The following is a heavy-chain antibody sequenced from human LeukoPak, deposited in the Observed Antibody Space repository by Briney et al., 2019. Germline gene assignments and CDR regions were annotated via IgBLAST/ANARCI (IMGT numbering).Heavy chain of an antibody. V-gene: IGHV4-59*01. CDR2: IYNSGST. J-gene: IGHJ4*02. CDR3: ARETPYGSGSYPFDY. D-gene: IGHD3-10*01. CDR1: GGSISSYY. Sequence: SETLSLTCTVSGGSISSYYWNWIRQPPGKGLEWIGYIYNSGSTNNNPSLKSRVTISVDTSKKQFSLELSSVTAADTAVYYCARETPYGSGSYPFDYWGQGTLVTVSS.